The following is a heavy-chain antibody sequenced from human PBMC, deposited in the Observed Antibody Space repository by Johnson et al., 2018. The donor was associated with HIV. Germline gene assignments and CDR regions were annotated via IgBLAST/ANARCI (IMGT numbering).Heavy chain of an antibody. CDR3: AKDIGGSAAAQGAFDI. V-gene: IGHV3-9*01. Sequence: EVQLVESGGGLVQPGRSLRLSCAASGFNFDDYAMHWVRQAPGKGLEWVSGISLNSGSIGYADSVRGRFTISRDNAKNSLYLQMNSLRAEDTALYYCAKDIGGSAAAQGAFDIWGQGTMVTVSS. CDR2: ISLNSGSI. J-gene: IGHJ3*02. CDR1: GFNFDDYA. D-gene: IGHD6-13*01.